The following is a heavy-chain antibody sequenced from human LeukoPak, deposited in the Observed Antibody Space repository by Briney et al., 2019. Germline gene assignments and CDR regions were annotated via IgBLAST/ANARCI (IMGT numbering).Heavy chain of an antibody. J-gene: IGHJ4*02. D-gene: IGHD6-13*01. CDR3: ARLKSSSWYGAPLDY. CDR1: GFTFEDFG. Sequence: GGSLRLSCVVSGFTFEDFGMSWVRQVPGKGVEWVSGINWRGDSIHYADSVKGRFTISRENAQKSVFLEMNSLRGEDTALYHCARLKSSSWYGAPLDYWGQGTLVTVSS. V-gene: IGHV3-20*01. CDR2: INWRGDSI.